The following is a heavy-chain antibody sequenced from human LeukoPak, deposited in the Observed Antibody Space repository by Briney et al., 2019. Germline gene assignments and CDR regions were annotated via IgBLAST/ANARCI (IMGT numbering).Heavy chain of an antibody. CDR2: IYHSGST. Sequence: SETLSLTCTVSGGSISSGGYYWSWIRQPPGKGLEWIGYIYHSGSTYYNPSLKSRVTISVDTSKNQFSLKLSSVTAADTAVYYCARDHNYYGLSRAFDIWGQGTMVTVSS. V-gene: IGHV4-30-2*01. CDR3: ARDHNYYGLSRAFDI. J-gene: IGHJ3*02. CDR1: GGSISSGGYY. D-gene: IGHD3-10*01.